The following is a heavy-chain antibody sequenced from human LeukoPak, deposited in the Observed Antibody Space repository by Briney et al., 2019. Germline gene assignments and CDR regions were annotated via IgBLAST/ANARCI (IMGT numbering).Heavy chain of an antibody. D-gene: IGHD3-10*01. V-gene: IGHV4-59*01. J-gene: IGHJ4*02. CDR3: ARGQGSGSYYFDY. Sequence: PSETLSLTCTVSGGSISSYYWSWIRQPPGKGLEWIGYIYYSGGTNYNPSLKSRVTISVDTSKNQFSLKLSSVTAADTAVYYCARGQGSGSYYFDYWGQGTLVTVSS. CDR2: IYYSGGT. CDR1: GGSISSYY.